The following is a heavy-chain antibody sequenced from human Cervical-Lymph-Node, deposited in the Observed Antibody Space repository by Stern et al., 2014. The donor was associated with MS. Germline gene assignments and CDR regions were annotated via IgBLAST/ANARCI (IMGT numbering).Heavy chain of an antibody. CDR3: SRGWSGFDD. Sequence: EMQLVESGGGLVKPGGSLRLSCAASGFTFSTYSMNWVRQAPGKGLEWVSSTSTPSTYIYYAASVRGRFTISRDNAENSLYLQLNNLRDEDTAVYYCSRGWSGFDDWGQGTLVTVSS. J-gene: IGHJ4*02. CDR2: TSTPSTYI. V-gene: IGHV3-21*01. D-gene: IGHD3-3*01. CDR1: GFTFSTYS.